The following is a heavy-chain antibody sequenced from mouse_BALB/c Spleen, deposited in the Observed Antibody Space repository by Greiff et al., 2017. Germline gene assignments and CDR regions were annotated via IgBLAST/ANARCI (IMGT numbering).Heavy chain of an antibody. V-gene: IGHV1-7*01. CDR3: ARGNWSYYYAMDY. CDR1: GYTFTSYW. J-gene: IGHJ4*01. Sequence: QVQLKQSGAELAKPGASVKMSCKASGYTFTSYWMHWVKQRPGQGLEWIGYINPSTGYTEYNQKFKDKATLTADKSSSTAYMQLSSLTSEDSAVYYCARGNWSYYYAMDYWGQGTSVTVAS. D-gene: IGHD2-1*01. CDR2: INPSTGYT.